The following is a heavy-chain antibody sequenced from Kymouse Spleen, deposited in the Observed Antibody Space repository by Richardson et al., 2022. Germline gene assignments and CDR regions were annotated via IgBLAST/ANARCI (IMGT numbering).Heavy chain of an antibody. D-gene: IGHD6-19*01. J-gene: IGHJ6*02. CDR1: GYTFTSYD. CDR3: ARPGYSSGWVYYYYGMDV. CDR2: MNPNSGNT. V-gene: IGHV1-8*01. Sequence: QVQLVQSGAEVKKPGASVKVSCKASGYTFTSYDINWVRQATGQGLEWMGWMNPNSGNTGYAQKFQGRVTMTRNTSISTAYMELSSLRSEDTAVYYCARPGYSSGWVYYYYGMDVWGQGTTVTVSS.